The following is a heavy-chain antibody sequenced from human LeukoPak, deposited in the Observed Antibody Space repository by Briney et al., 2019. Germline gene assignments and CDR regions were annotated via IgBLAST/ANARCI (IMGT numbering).Heavy chain of an antibody. CDR3: ARRRVPTWGGMDV. V-gene: IGHV4-39*01. Sequence: SETLSLTCTVSGGSISSSSYYWGWIRQPPGKGLEWIGSIYYSGSTYYNPSLKSRVTISVDTSKNQFSLKLSSVTAADTAVYYCARRRVPTWGGMDVWGQGTTVTVSS. CDR1: GGSISSSSYY. J-gene: IGHJ6*02. D-gene: IGHD3-16*01. CDR2: IYYSGST.